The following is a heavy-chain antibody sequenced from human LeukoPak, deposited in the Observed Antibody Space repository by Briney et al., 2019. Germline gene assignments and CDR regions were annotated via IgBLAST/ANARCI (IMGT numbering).Heavy chain of an antibody. D-gene: IGHD3-10*01. CDR1: GYTFTSYG. CDR2: IIPLFGTP. CDR3: ARATYNDSKNRPRRLAFDL. J-gene: IGHJ5*02. V-gene: IGHV1-69*05. Sequence: GASVKVSCKASGYTFTSYGISWVRQAPGHGLEWVGGIIPLFGTPDYPQKFQARVTVTTDESTGTAYMEMSSLRADDTALYYCARATYNDSKNRPRRLAFDLWGQGTLVTVSS.